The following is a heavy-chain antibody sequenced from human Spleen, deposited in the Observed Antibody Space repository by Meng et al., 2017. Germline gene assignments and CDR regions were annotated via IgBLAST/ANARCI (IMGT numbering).Heavy chain of an antibody. CDR1: GLTFSTYS. D-gene: IGHD2-15*01. V-gene: IGHV3-23*04. J-gene: IGHJ4*02. Sequence: EVQLVGSGGGLVQPGGSLRLSCAASGLTFSTYSMSWVRQAPGKGLEWVSGVRGGAVYYADSVKGRFTISRDNSKNTLYLQMNSLRAEDTAIYYCAINRAGYCGGGSCYDCWGQGTLVTVSS. CDR3: AINRAGYCGGGSCYDC. CDR2: VRGGAV.